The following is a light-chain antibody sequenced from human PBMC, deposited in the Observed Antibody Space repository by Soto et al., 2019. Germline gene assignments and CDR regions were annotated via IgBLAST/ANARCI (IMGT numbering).Light chain of an antibody. CDR2: KAS. CDR3: MQGTHWPPWT. V-gene: IGKV2-30*01. J-gene: IGKJ1*01. CDR1: QSIVYSDGVSY. Sequence: VVMTQSPLSLPVTLGQSASISCRSSQSIVYSDGVSYLSWFHQRPGQSPRRLIYKASDRDSGVPDRFSGSGSGTDFTLKISRVEAEDVGVYYCMQGTHWPPWTFGQGTKVEIK.